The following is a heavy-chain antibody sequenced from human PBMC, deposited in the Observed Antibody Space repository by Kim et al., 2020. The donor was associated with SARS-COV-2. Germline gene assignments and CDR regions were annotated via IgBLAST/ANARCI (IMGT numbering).Heavy chain of an antibody. J-gene: IGHJ4*02. V-gene: IGHV3-48*04. D-gene: IGHD2-2*01. Sequence: SRTIYYADSVKGRFTISRDNAKNSLYLQRNSLRAEDTAVYYCARDRTRDYWGQGTLVTVSS. CDR3: ARDRTRDY. CDR2: SRTI.